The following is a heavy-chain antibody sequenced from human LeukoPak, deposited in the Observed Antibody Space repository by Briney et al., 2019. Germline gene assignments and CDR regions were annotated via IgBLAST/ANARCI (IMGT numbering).Heavy chain of an antibody. Sequence: GESLKISCKTSGYTFINFWIAWVRQVPGKGLEWMGIIHPGDSDTRYSPSFQGQVNISVDKSISTAYLQWNSLKASDTAMYYCARGKIGYSYGSYYWGQGTLVTVSS. CDR2: IHPGDSDT. J-gene: IGHJ4*02. CDR3: ARGKIGYSYGSYY. V-gene: IGHV5-51*01. D-gene: IGHD5-18*01. CDR1: GYTFINFW.